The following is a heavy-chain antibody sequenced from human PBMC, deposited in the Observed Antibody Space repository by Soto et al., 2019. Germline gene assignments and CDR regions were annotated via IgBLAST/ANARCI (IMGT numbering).Heavy chain of an antibody. D-gene: IGHD3-22*01. J-gene: IGHJ4*02. CDR1: GYTFTSYA. Sequence: ASVKVSCKASGYTFTSYAMHWVRQAPGQRLEWMGWINAGNGNTKYSQKFQGRVTITRDTSASTAYMELSSLRSEDTAVYYCARDRAHLSSGYYHFDYWGQGTLVTV. CDR2: INAGNGNT. CDR3: ARDRAHLSSGYYHFDY. V-gene: IGHV1-3*01.